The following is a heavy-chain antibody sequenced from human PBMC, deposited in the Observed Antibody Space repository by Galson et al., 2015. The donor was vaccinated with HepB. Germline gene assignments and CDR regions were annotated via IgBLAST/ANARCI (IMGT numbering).Heavy chain of an antibody. CDR1: GFTFSTYA. CDR2: ISGNGAST. CDR3: ANLERGWGFDY. V-gene: IGHV3-23*01. D-gene: IGHD5-24*01. Sequence: SLRLSCAASGFTFSTYAMSWVRQAPGKGLEWVSAISGNGASTYYADSVKGRFTISRDNSKNTLYLQMNSLKAEDTAVYYCANLERGWGFDYWGQGTLVTVSS. J-gene: IGHJ4*02.